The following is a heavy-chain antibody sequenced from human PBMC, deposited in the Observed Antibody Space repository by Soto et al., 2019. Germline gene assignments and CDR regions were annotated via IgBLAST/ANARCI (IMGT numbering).Heavy chain of an antibody. CDR2: INHSGST. D-gene: IGHD2-15*01. Sequence: SETLSLTCAVYGGSFSGYYWSWIRQPPGKGLEWIGEINHSGSTNYNPSLKSRVTISVDTSKNQFSLKLSSVTAADTAVYYCARCRRPYYYYYYYMDVWGKGTTVTVSS. CDR1: GGSFSGYY. V-gene: IGHV4-34*01. CDR3: ARCRRPYYYYYYYMDV. J-gene: IGHJ6*03.